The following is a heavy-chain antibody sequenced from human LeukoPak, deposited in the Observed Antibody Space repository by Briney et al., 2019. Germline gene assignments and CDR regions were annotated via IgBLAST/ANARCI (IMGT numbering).Heavy chain of an antibody. Sequence: GGSLRLSCAASGITFSVYDMHWVREALGKGLEWVAFVRYDGGNKFYAGSVKGRFTISRDNSKNTLYLQMNSLRAEDTAVYYCAKFPYSSGWATDYWGQGTLVTVSS. CDR2: VRYDGGNK. CDR1: GITFSVYD. CDR3: AKFPYSSGWATDY. J-gene: IGHJ4*02. V-gene: IGHV3-30*02. D-gene: IGHD6-19*01.